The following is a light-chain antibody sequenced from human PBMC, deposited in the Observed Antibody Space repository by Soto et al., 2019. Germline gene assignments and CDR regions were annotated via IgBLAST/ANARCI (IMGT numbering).Light chain of an antibody. Sequence: EIVLTQSPATLSLSPGERATLSCRASQSVNSYLAWYQQKPGQSPRLLIYDASNRAPGVPDRFSGSGSGTDCTLIISRREPEDFAVYYCQQRSNWPRWTFGRGTKVEIK. J-gene: IGKJ1*01. CDR2: DAS. CDR1: QSVNSY. CDR3: QQRSNWPRWT. V-gene: IGKV3-11*01.